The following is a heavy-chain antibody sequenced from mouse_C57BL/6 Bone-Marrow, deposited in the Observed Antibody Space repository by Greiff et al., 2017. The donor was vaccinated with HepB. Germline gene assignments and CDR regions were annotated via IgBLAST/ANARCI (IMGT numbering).Heavy chain of an antibody. Sequence: QVQLQQPGAELVRPGSSVKLSCKASGYTFTSYWMHWVKQRPIQGLEWIGNIDPSDSETHYNQKFKDKATLTVDKSSSTAYMQLSSLTSEDSAVYYCPRWDSSGYGYFDYWGQGTTLTVSS. CDR2: IDPSDSET. D-gene: IGHD3-2*02. CDR1: GYTFTSYW. CDR3: PRWDSSGYGYFDY. V-gene: IGHV1-52*01. J-gene: IGHJ2*01.